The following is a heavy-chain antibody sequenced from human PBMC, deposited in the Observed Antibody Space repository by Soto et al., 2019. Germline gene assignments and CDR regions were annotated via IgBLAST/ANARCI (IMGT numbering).Heavy chain of an antibody. CDR3: ARIILTGYYGLEP. D-gene: IGHD3-9*01. J-gene: IGHJ5*02. V-gene: IGHV4-59*01. CDR2: IYYTGKT. CDR1: GDSLTSYY. Sequence: QVQLQESGPGLVKPSETLSLTCSVSGDSLTSYYWTWVRQPPGKGLEWIGYIYYTGKTNYNPSLKRRGTLSMDFAKNQFSLEFRSLTAADTAVYYRARIILTGYYGLEPWGQGTLVIVSA.